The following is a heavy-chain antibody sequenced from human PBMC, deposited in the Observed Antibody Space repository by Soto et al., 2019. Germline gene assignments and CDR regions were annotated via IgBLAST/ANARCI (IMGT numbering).Heavy chain of an antibody. D-gene: IGHD3-3*01. Sequence: ASVKVSCKTSGYNFNTYGINWVRQAPGQGLELMGWISAYDGKTTYEEKFQGRVTMTTDTSTSTAYMELRSLRPDDTAIYYCARDPHEFWTSYWFDPWGQGTPVTVSS. CDR1: GYNFNTYG. CDR3: ARDPHEFWTSYWFDP. V-gene: IGHV1-18*01. CDR2: ISAYDGKT. J-gene: IGHJ5*02.